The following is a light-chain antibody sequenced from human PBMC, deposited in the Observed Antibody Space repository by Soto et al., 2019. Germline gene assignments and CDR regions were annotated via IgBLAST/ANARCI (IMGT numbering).Light chain of an antibody. V-gene: IGLV2-14*01. Sequence: QSALTQPASVSGSDGQSITISCTGTSSDVGGYNYVSWYQQHPGKAPKVMIYEVSNRPSGVSNRFSGSKSGNTASLTISGLQAEDEADYYCRSYTSSSTYVFGTGTKVTVL. J-gene: IGLJ1*01. CDR2: EVS. CDR1: SSDVGGYNY. CDR3: RSYTSSSTYV.